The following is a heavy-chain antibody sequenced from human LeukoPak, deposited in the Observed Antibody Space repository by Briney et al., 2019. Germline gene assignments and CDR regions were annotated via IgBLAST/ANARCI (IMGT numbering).Heavy chain of an antibody. Sequence: SETLFLTCAVYGGSFSGYYWSWIRQPPGKGLEWIGEINHSGSTNYNPSLKSRVTISVDTSKNQFSLKLSSVTAADTAVYYCARRDYGDSGYYYYYMDVWGKGTTVTVSS. D-gene: IGHD4-17*01. J-gene: IGHJ6*03. V-gene: IGHV4-34*01. CDR3: ARRDYGDSGYYYYYMDV. CDR2: INHSGST. CDR1: GGSFSGYY.